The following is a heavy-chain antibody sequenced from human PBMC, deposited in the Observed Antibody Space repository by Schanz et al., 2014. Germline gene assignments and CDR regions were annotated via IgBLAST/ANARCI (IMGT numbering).Heavy chain of an antibody. CDR3: ARDRQQLVGRIGYYYGMDV. V-gene: IGHV3-21*01. Sequence: VQLVESGGGVVQPGGSLRLSCAASGFTFSSYGMHWVRQAPGKGLEWVSSISSTSTYLYYADSVKGRFTISRDSARNSLYLQMSSLRAEDTAVYYCARDRQQLVGRIGYYYGMDVWGQGTTVTVSS. D-gene: IGHD6-13*01. J-gene: IGHJ6*02. CDR2: ISSTSTYL. CDR1: GFTFSSYG.